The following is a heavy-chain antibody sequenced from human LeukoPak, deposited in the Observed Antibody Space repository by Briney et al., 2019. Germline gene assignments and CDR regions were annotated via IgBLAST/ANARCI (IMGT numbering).Heavy chain of an antibody. D-gene: IGHD3-22*01. Sequence: ASVKVSCKASGYTFTSYDINWVRQATGQGLEWMGWMNPNSGNTGYAQKFQDRVTMTRNTSISTAYMELSSLRSEDTAVYYCARDNYDTGSDAFDIWGQGTMVTVSS. CDR1: GYTFTSYD. V-gene: IGHV1-8*01. CDR2: MNPNSGNT. J-gene: IGHJ3*02. CDR3: ARDNYDTGSDAFDI.